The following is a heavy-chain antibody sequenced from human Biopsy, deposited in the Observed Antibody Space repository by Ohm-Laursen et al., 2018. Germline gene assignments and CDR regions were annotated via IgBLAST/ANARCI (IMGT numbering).Heavy chain of an antibody. J-gene: IGHJ6*02. CDR3: ARDDYYYDLDV. CDR1: GYTFTSYG. V-gene: IGHV1-18*01. CDR2: ISTYNGDT. Sequence: SVKVSCNVSGYTFTSYGIDWVRQAPGQGLEGMGWISTYNGDTNYAQRFQGRVTMTTDTSTSTAYMELRGLTSDDTAVYYCARDDYYYDLDVWGQGTTVTVSS.